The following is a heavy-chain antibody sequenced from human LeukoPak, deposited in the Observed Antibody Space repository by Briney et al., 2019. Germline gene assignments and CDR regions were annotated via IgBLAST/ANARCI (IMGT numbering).Heavy chain of an antibody. J-gene: IGHJ4*02. CDR1: GFTFSSYA. CDR3: AREISGAADFFDY. CDR2: ISSSGSTI. Sequence: GGSLRLSCAASGFTFSSYAMSWVRQAPGKGLEWVSYISSSGSTIYYADSVKGRFTISRDNAKNSLYLQMNSLRAEDTAVYYCAREISGAADFFDYWGRGNLVTVSS. V-gene: IGHV3-48*03.